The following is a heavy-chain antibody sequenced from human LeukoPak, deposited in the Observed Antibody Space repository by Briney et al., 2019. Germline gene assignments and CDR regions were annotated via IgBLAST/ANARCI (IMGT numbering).Heavy chain of an antibody. V-gene: IGHV4-61*02. CDR1: GGFLSSRSYY. CDR2: IYTSGST. J-gene: IGHJ4*02. CDR3: ARVGVDLGGSYWYYFDY. D-gene: IGHD1-26*01. Sequence: SETLSLTCTVSGGFLSSRSYYWGWIRQPAEKGLEWLGRIYTSGSTKYNPSLKSRVTISVDTSKNQFSLKLSSVTAADTAVYYCARVGVDLGGSYWYYFDYWGQGTLVTVSS.